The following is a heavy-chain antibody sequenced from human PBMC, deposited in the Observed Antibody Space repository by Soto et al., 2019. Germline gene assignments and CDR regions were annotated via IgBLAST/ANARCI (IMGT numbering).Heavy chain of an antibody. CDR1: GGSITSNDW. J-gene: IGHJ5*02. Sequence: QVQLQESGPGLVKPSGTLSLTCAVSGGSITSNDWWSWVRQPPGKGLEWIGETSHRGSTTYNPSLKSRVTISVDKSKNQFSLNLRSVTAADTAVYYCARDGHSSGWSWGQGMLVTVSS. D-gene: IGHD6-19*01. V-gene: IGHV4-4*02. CDR2: TSHRGST. CDR3: ARDGHSSGWS.